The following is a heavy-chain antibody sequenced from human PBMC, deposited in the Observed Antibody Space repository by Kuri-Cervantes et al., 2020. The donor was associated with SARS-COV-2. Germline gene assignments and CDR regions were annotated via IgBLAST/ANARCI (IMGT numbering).Heavy chain of an antibody. CDR3: ARVAWEAIMLVVVKCAFDI. Sequence: ESLKISCTAPGGSLSSGDYYWTWVRQPPGKGLEWIGNIYYSGSTNYDPSLKSRVTISVDTSKNQFSLKLSSVTAADTAVYYCARVAWEAIMLVVVKCAFDIWGQGTMVTVSS. CDR2: IYYSGST. V-gene: IGHV4-61*08. J-gene: IGHJ3*02. D-gene: IGHD3-22*01. CDR1: GGSLSSGDYY.